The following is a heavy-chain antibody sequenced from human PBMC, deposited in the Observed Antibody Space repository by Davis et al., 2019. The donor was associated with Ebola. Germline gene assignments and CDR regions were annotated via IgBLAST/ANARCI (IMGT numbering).Heavy chain of an antibody. CDR1: GYTFTSYY. J-gene: IGHJ6*04. D-gene: IGHD2-15*01. V-gene: IGHV1-46*01. Sequence: SVPVSCQASGYTFTSYYMHWVRQAPGQGLEWMGIINPIGGSTSYAQKFQGRVTMTRDTSPSTVYMELSSLRSEDTAVYYCAREMIVVVVAANDFGYYYGMDVWGKGTTVTVSS. CDR3: AREMIVVVVAANDFGYYYGMDV. CDR2: INPIGGST.